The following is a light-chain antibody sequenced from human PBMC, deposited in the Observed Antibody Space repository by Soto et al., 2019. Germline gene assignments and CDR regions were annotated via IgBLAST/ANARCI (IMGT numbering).Light chain of an antibody. J-gene: IGKJ4*01. CDR3: QQTRSYPST. Sequence: EIQMTQSTSTLSASVGDRVTITCRASQGINSYLAWYQQKPGKVPKLLIYEASILQSGVPSRFSGSGSGTDFTLTISSLQAEDFATYYCQQTRSYPSTFGGGTKVDIK. V-gene: IGKV1-9*01. CDR1: QGINSY. CDR2: EAS.